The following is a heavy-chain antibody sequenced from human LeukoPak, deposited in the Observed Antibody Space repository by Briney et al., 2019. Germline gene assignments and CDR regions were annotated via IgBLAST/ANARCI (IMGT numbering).Heavy chain of an antibody. V-gene: IGHV4-34*01. D-gene: IGHD3-10*01. J-gene: IGHJ4*02. CDR2: INHSGST. CDR3: ARGMLRGLAPVFLDY. CDR1: GGSFSGYY. Sequence: PSETLSLTCAVYGGSFSGYYWSWIRQPPGKGLEWIGEINHSGSTNYNPSLKSRVTISVDTSKDQFSLKLRSVTAADTAVYYCARGMLRGLAPVFLDYWGQGTLVTVSS.